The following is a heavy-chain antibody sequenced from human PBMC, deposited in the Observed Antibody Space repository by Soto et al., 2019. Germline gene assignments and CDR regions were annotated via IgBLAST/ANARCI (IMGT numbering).Heavy chain of an antibody. CDR1: GGCISSGGYY. Sequence: SLTCTVSGGCISSGGYYWSRIRQHPGKGLEWIGYIYYSGSTYYNPSLKSRVTISVDTSRNQFSLKLSSVTAADTAVYYCAAIPLYGPFDYSGQGTLVTVSS. CDR2: IYYSGST. CDR3: AAIPLYGPFDY. J-gene: IGHJ4*02. V-gene: IGHV4-31*03. D-gene: IGHD2-2*02.